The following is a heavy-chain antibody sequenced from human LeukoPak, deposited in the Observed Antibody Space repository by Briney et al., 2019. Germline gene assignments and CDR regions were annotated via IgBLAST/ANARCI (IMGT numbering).Heavy chain of an antibody. J-gene: IGHJ2*01. CDR2: IYYSGST. CDR3: ARDYGDYDPVWYFDL. CDR1: GGSISSYY. V-gene: IGHV4-59*01. Sequence: PSETLSLTCTVSGGSISSYYWSWIRQPPGKGLEWIGYIYYSGSTNYNPSLKSRVTISVDTSKNQFSLKLSSVTAADTAVYYCARDYGDYDPVWYFDLWGRGTLVTVSS. D-gene: IGHD4-17*01.